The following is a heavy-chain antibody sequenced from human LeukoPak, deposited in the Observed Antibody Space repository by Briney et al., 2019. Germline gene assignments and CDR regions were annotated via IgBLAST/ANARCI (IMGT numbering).Heavy chain of an antibody. CDR2: IYSGGST. V-gene: IGHV3-66*01. D-gene: IGHD6-13*01. CDR3: TSSIAAAGTSANDY. J-gene: IGHJ4*02. Sequence: PGGSLRLSCAASGFTVSSNYMSWVRQAPGKGLEWVSVIYSGGSTYYADSVKGRFTLSRDNAKNSLYLQMNSLRAEDTAVYYCTSSIAAAGTSANDYWGQGTLVTVSS. CDR1: GFTVSSNY.